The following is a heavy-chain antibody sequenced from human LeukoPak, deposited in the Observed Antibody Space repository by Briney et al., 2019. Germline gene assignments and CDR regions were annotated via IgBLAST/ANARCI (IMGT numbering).Heavy chain of an antibody. V-gene: IGHV3-7*03. CDR2: IKQDGSEK. CDR1: GFTFSSYW. J-gene: IGHJ6*03. Sequence: TGGSLRLSCAASGFTFSSYWMSWVRQAPGKGLEWVANIKQDGSEKYYVDSVKGRFTISRDNAKNSLYLQMNSLRAEDTAVYYCAVSFYYYYMDVWGKGTTVTVSS. CDR3: AVSFYYYYMDV. D-gene: IGHD1-7*01.